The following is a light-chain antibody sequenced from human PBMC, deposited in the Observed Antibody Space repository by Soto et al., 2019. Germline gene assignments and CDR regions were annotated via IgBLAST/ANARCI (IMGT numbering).Light chain of an antibody. CDR1: SSDIGAYNY. J-gene: IGLJ1*01. Sequence: QSVLTQPASVSGSPGQSITISCTGTSSDIGAYNYVSWYQQHPGKAPKLMIYEVNNRPSGISNRFSGSRSGNTASLSISGLQAEDEADYYCSSYSSAIAFVFGTGTKLTVL. CDR3: SSYSSAIAFV. CDR2: EVN. V-gene: IGLV2-14*01.